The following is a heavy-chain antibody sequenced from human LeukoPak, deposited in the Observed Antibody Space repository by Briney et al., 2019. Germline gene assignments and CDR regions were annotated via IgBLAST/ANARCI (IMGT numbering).Heavy chain of an antibody. J-gene: IGHJ5*01. V-gene: IGHV4-59*01. D-gene: IGHD6-19*01. CDR3: ARVEEAGTIWFDS. CDR1: GVSISSDY. Sequence: SETLSLTCTVSGVSISSDYWSWIRLPPGKGLEWIGYIYYSGSTNYNPSLKSRVTISVDTSKNQFSLKLSSVTAADTAVYYCARVEEAGTIWFDSWGQGTLLTVSS. CDR2: IYYSGST.